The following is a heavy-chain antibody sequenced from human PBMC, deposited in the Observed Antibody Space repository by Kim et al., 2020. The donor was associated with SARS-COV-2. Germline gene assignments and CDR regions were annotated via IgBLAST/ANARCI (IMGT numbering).Heavy chain of an antibody. CDR3: ARVIGEYYDSSGSYPYGMDV. V-gene: IGHV4-38-2*02. D-gene: IGHD3-22*01. CDR1: GYSISSGYY. J-gene: IGHJ6*02. CDR2: IYHSGST. Sequence: SETLSLTCTVSGYSISSGYYWGWIRQPPGKGLEWIGSIYHSGSTYYNPSLKSRVTISVDTSKNQFSLKLSSVTAADTAVYYCARVIGEYYDSSGSYPYGMDVWGQGTTVTVSS.